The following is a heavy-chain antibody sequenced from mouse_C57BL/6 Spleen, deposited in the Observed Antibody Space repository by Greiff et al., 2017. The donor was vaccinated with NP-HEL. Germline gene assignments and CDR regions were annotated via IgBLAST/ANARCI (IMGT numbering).Heavy chain of an antibody. Sequence: EVQLQQSGAELVRPGASVKLSCTASGFNIKDYYMHWVKQRPEQGLEWIGRIDPEDGDTEYAPKFQGKATMTADTSSNTAYLQLSSLTSEDTAVYYCTTNYGSSYTLAYWGQRTLVTVSA. CDR3: TTNYGSSYTLAY. CDR2: IDPEDGDT. CDR1: GFNIKDYY. J-gene: IGHJ3*01. D-gene: IGHD1-1*01. V-gene: IGHV14-1*01.